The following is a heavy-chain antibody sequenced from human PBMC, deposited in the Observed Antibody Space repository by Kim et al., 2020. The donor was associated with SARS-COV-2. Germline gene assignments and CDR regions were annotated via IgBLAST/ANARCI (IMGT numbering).Heavy chain of an antibody. D-gene: IGHD3-22*01. CDR1: GGSISYYY. CDR2: VFDSGST. J-gene: IGHJ2*01. Sequence: SETLSLTCTVSGGSISYYYWTWIRQPPGKGLEWIGYVFDSGSTNYNLSPKSRVTISLGTSKKQFSLQLTSVTAADTAVYYCARGKYYFDGSGNPRFWYFDLWGRGTLVTVSS. V-gene: IGHV4-59*01. CDR3: ARGKYYFDGSGNPRFWYFDL.